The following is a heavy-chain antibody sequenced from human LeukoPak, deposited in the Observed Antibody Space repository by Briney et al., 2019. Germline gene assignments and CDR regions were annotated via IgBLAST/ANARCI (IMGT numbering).Heavy chain of an antibody. D-gene: IGHD6-13*01. J-gene: IGHJ3*02. CDR2: ISSSSSYI. CDR1: GFTFSSYS. Sequence: GGSLRLSCAASGFTFSSYSMNWVRQAPGMGLEWVSSISSSSSYIYYADSVKGRFTISRDNAKNSLYLQMNSLRAEDTAVYYCARSTGSPRPEEQQLAAFDIWGQGTMVTVSS. CDR3: ARSTGSPRPEEQQLAAFDI. V-gene: IGHV3-21*04.